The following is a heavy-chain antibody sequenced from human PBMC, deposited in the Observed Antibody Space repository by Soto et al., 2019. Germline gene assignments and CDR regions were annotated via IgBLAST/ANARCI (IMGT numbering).Heavy chain of an antibody. CDR2: IYSGGDT. Sequence: EVQLVETGGGLIQPGGSLRLSCAASGLTVSINYMTWVRQAPGKGLEWVSIIYSGGDTYYADSVKGRFTISRDSSKNTLYLQMNSLRTEDTAVYYCARDSYGMDVWGHGTTLTVSS. V-gene: IGHV3-53*02. CDR3: ARDSYGMDV. CDR1: GLTVSINY. J-gene: IGHJ6*02.